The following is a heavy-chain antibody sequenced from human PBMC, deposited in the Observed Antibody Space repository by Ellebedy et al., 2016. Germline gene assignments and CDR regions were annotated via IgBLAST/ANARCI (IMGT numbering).Heavy chain of an antibody. CDR3: AKDLEGGLEWSQSAFDY. CDR2: ITWNSDRM. J-gene: IGHJ4*02. CDR1: GFSLSDAW. V-gene: IGHV3-9*01. Sequence: GGSLRLXXAASGFSLSDAWMSWVRQPPGKGLEWVSGITWNSDRMAYADSVRGRFTISRDNAKKSLHLQMNSLRPEDTALYYCAKDLEGGLEWSQSAFDYWGQGTLVTVSS. D-gene: IGHD3-3*01.